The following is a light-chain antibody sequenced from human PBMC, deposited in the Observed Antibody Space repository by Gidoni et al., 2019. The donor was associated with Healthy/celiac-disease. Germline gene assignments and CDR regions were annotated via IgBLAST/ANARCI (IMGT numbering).Light chain of an antibody. CDR3: SSYTSSSTHYV. J-gene: IGLJ1*01. V-gene: IGLV2-14*03. CDR1: SSDVGGYNY. CDR2: DVS. Sequence: QSALTQPASVSASPGQSITISCTGTSSDVGGYNYVSWYQQHPGKAPTLMIYDVSNRPSGVSNRFSGSKSGNTASLTISGLQAEDEADYYCSSYTSSSTHYVFGTGTKVTVL.